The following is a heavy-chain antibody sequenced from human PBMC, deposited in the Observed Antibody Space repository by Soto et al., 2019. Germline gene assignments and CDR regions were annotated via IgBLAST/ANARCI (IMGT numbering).Heavy chain of an antibody. CDR3: ERVDGSGKAY. Sequence: QVQLVQSGAEVKKPGASVKVSCKASGYTFTGYYMHWVRQAPGQGIEWMGWINPNSGGTNYAQKYQGGVTTTRDTSISTAYMELSRLRSDDTAVYYCERVDGSGKAYWGQGTLVTVSS. V-gene: IGHV1-2*02. J-gene: IGHJ4*02. D-gene: IGHD3-10*01. CDR1: GYTFTGYY. CDR2: INPNSGGT.